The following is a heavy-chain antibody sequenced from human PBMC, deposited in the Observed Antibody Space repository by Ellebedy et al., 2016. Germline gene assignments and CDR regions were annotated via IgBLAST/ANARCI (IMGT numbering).Heavy chain of an antibody. V-gene: IGHV4-59*08. Sequence: SETLSLTCTVSGGSISSYYWSWIRQPPGKGLEWIGYIYYSGSTNYNPSLKSRVTISVDTSKNQFSLKLSSVTAADTAVYYCASELFSRRGSYLFDYWGQGTLVTVSS. CDR3: ASELFSRRGSYLFDY. CDR1: GGSISSYY. CDR2: IYYSGST. J-gene: IGHJ4*02. D-gene: IGHD1-26*01.